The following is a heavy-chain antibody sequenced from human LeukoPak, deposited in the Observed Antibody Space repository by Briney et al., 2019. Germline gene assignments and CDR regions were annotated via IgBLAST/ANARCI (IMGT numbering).Heavy chain of an antibody. CDR3: ARSTGWLNGH. Sequence: SQTLSLTCAISGDSVSSRSAAWNWIRQSPSSGLEWLGRTYYRSKWYNDYAVSVKSRITINPDTSKNQFSLQLNSVTPEDTAVYYCARSTGWLNGHWGRGTLVTVSS. J-gene: IGHJ4*02. D-gene: IGHD2-8*02. CDR2: TYYRSKWYN. CDR1: GDSVSSRSAA. V-gene: IGHV6-1*01.